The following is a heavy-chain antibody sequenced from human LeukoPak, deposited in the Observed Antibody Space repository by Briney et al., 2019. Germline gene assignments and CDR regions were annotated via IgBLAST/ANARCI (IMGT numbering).Heavy chain of an antibody. CDR2: INHSGST. Sequence: SETLSLTCAVYGGSFSGYYWSWIRQPPGKGLEWIGEINHSGSTNYNPSLKSRVTISVDTSKNQFSLKLSSVTAAETAVYYCARVVVMDWFDPWGQGTLVTVSS. CDR1: GGSFSGYY. CDR3: ARVVVMDWFDP. J-gene: IGHJ5*02. D-gene: IGHD3-22*01. V-gene: IGHV4-34*01.